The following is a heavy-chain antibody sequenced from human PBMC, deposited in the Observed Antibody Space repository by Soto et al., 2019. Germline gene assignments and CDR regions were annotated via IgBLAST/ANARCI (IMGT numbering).Heavy chain of an antibody. Sequence: GGSLRLSCAASGFTFSSYSMNWVRQAPGKGLEWVSSISSSSSYIYYADSVKGRFTISRDNAKNSLYLQMNSLRAEDTAVYYCARDAGYCSSTSCYLEWGAFDIWGQWTMVTVSS. CDR2: ISSSSSYI. CDR1: GFTFSSYS. J-gene: IGHJ3*02. CDR3: ARDAGYCSSTSCYLEWGAFDI. D-gene: IGHD2-2*01. V-gene: IGHV3-21*01.